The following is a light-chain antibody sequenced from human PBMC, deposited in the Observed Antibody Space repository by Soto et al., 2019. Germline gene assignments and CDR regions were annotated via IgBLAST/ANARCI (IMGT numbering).Light chain of an antibody. V-gene: IGKV3-20*01. CDR1: QSVRSNY. CDR2: GAS. CDR3: QQYGSSPRT. Sequence: EIVLTQSPGTLSLSPGESATLSCRASQSVRSNYVAWYQQKPGQGLRLLIYGASSRATGIPDRFSGSGSGTDFTLSISRLEPEDFVVYYCQQYGSSPRTFGQGTKVEIK. J-gene: IGKJ1*01.